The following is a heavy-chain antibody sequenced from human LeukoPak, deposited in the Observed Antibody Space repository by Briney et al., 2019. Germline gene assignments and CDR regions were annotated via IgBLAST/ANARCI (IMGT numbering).Heavy chain of an antibody. CDR2: IFPGDSDT. J-gene: IGHJ1*01. CDR1: GYSFTTYW. D-gene: IGHD2-8*01. Sequence: GESLKISCKASGYSFTTYWIGWVRQMPGKGLEWMGIIFPGDSDTRYSPSFEGQVTISADRSISTAYLQWRSLKASCDPRYHFGRIWRQMVLERAEYFQLWGQGTLVTVSS. CDR3: GRIWRQMVLERAEYFQL. V-gene: IGHV5-51*01.